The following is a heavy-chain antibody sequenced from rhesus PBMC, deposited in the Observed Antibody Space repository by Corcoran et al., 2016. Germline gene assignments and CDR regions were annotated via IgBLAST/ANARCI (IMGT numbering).Heavy chain of an antibody. Sequence: QLQLQESGPGLVKPSETLSVTCAVSGGCISSSYWSWIRQAPGKGLEWIGYIYGSGSSTNYNPSLKCRVTLSVDTSKNQLSLKLSSVTTADTAVYYCARGRQLFRDWGQGVLVTVSS. CDR2: IYGSGSST. J-gene: IGHJ4*01. CDR1: GGCISSSY. D-gene: IGHD6-25*01. CDR3: ARGRQLFRD. V-gene: IGHV4-169*01.